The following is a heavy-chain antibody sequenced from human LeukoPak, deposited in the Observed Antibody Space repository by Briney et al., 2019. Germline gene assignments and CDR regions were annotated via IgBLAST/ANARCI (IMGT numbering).Heavy chain of an antibody. CDR2: INPNSGGT. V-gene: IGHV1-2*04. Sequence: ASVKVPCKASGYTFTSYDINWVRQAPGQGLEWMGWINPNSGGTNYAQKFQGWVTMTRDTSISTAYMELSRLRSDDTAVYYCARERDKGGFDYWGQGTLVTVSS. D-gene: IGHD3-16*01. J-gene: IGHJ4*02. CDR3: ARERDKGGFDY. CDR1: GYTFTSYD.